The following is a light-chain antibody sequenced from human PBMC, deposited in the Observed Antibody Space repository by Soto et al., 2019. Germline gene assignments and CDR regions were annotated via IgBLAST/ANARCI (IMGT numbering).Light chain of an antibody. CDR1: QSISTW. J-gene: IGKJ5*01. CDR2: KAS. CDR3: QQYNSYSIT. V-gene: IGKV1-5*03. Sequence: DIQMTQSPSTLSASVGDRVTITCRASQSISTWLAWYQQKPGKAPNLLIYKASSLKSGVPSRFSGSGSGTEFTLTISSLHPDDFATYYCQQYNSYSITFGQWTRLDIK.